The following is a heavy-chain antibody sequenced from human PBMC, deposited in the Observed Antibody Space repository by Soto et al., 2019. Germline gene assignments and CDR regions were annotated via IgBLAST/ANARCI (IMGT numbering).Heavy chain of an antibody. V-gene: IGHV4-4*02. CDR1: SGSISSSNW. Sequence: QVQLQESGPGLVKPSGTLSPTCAVSSGSISSSNWWSWVRQPPGKGLEWIGEIYHSGSTNYNPSLKSRVTISVDKSKNQFSLKLSSVTAADTAVYYCARAPHHDYGDPSAFDYWGQGTLVTVSS. D-gene: IGHD4-17*01. CDR3: ARAPHHDYGDPSAFDY. CDR2: IYHSGST. J-gene: IGHJ4*02.